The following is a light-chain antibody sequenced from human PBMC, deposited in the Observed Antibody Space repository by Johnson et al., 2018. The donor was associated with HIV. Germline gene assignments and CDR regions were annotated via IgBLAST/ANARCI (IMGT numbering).Light chain of an antibody. J-gene: IGLJ1*01. CDR2: DNN. Sequence: HSVLTQPPSVSAAPGQKVTISCSGSSSNIGNNYVSWYQQLTGTAPKLLIYDNNKRPSGIPDRFSGSKSGTSATLGITGLQTGDEADYYFGTWDSSLSAYVFVTGTTVTVL. CDR1: SSNIGNNY. V-gene: IGLV1-51*01. CDR3: GTWDSSLSAYV.